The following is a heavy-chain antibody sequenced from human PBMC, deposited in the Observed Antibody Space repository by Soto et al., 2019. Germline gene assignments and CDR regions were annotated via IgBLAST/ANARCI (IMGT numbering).Heavy chain of an antibody. V-gene: IGHV1-3*01. CDR2: INAGNGNT. J-gene: IGHJ6*02. CDR1: GYTFTSYA. Sequence: ASVKVSCKASGYTFTSYAMHWVRQAPGQRLEWMGWINAGNGNTKYSQKFQGRVTITRDTSASTAYMELSSLRSEDTAVYYCARGPLDDCWSGYPAPWYGMDVWGQGTTVTVSS. D-gene: IGHD3-3*01. CDR3: ARGPLDDCWSGYPAPWYGMDV.